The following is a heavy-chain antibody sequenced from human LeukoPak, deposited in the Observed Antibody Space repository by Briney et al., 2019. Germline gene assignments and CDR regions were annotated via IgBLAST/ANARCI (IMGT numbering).Heavy chain of an antibody. V-gene: IGHV4-34*01. CDR3: ARVSVYYYDSSGYPLDY. D-gene: IGHD3-22*01. Sequence: SETLSLTCAVYGGSFSGYYWSWIRQPPGKGLEWIGEINHSGSTNYNPSLKSRVTISVDTSKNQFSLKLSSVTAADTAVYYCARVSVYYYDSSGYPLDYWGQGTPVTVSS. CDR1: GGSFSGYY. CDR2: INHSGST. J-gene: IGHJ4*02.